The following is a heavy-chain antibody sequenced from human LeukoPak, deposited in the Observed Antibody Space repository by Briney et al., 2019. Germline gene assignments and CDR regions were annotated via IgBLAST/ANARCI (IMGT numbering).Heavy chain of an antibody. Sequence: GGSLRLSCAASGFTFSSYGIHWVRQTPGKGLDWVAFIQYDGSNKYYADSVKGRFTISRDNSKNTLYLQMNSLRAEDTAVYYCAKDRGVGDSSGYYYRPLAFDYWGQGTLVTVSS. CDR3: AKDRGVGDSSGYYYRPLAFDY. D-gene: IGHD3-22*01. CDR1: GFTFSSYG. V-gene: IGHV3-30*02. CDR2: IQYDGSNK. J-gene: IGHJ4*02.